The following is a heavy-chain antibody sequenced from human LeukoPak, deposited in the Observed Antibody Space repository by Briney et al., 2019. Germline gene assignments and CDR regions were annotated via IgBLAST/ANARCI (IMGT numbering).Heavy chain of an antibody. CDR2: IYYSGST. V-gene: IGHV4-30-4*01. CDR3: ARLPIVVVKALDY. Sequence: SQTLSLTCTVSGGSISSGDYFWSWIRQPPGKGLEWIGYIYYSGSTYYNPSLKSRVTISVDTSKNQLSLKLSSVTAADTAVYYCARLPIVVVKALDYWGQGTLVTVSS. D-gene: IGHD3-22*01. CDR1: GGSISSGDYF. J-gene: IGHJ4*02.